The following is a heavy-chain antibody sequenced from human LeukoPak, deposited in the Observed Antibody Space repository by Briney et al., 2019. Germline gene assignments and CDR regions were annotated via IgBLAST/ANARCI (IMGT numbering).Heavy chain of an antibody. J-gene: IGHJ4*02. V-gene: IGHV3-23*01. CDR3: ARGPSDYFDY. D-gene: IGHD3-10*01. Sequence: GGSLRLSCAASGFTFSSYAMNWVRQAPGKGLEWVSAITGSGGRTYYADSVKGRFTISRDNSRNTLYLQMNSLRAEDTAVYYCARGPSDYFDYWGQGTLVTVSS. CDR2: ITGSGGRT. CDR1: GFTFSSYA.